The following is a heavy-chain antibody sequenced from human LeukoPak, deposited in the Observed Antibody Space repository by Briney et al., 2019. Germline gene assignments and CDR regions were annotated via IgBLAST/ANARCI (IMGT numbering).Heavy chain of an antibody. V-gene: IGHV3-23*01. CDR2: ISDSGRT. CDR1: GFTLSSYG. J-gene: IGHJ4*02. Sequence: PGGSLRLSCAASGFTLSSYGMNWVRQAPGKGLEWLSGISDSGRTYYADSAKGRFTISRDNSKNTLYLQTNSLRAEDTAFYYCARDRWMSGGSGGGDCWGQGTLVTVSS. CDR3: ARDRWMSGGSGGGDC. D-gene: IGHD2-15*01.